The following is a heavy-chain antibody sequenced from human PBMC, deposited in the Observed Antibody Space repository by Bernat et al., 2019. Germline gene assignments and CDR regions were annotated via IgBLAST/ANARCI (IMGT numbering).Heavy chain of an antibody. J-gene: IGHJ4*02. Sequence: EVQLLESGGGLVQPGGSLRLSCAASGFTFSNYAMSWVRQAPGKGLEWVSAISGSGANTYYADSVKGRFTISRDNSKNTLCLQMNSLRAEDTALYYCAKVTGAYCCGGSCYVDFWGQGTLVTVSS. CDR1: GFTFSNYA. CDR2: ISGSGANT. D-gene: IGHD2-15*01. CDR3: AKVTGAYCCGGSCYVDF. V-gene: IGHV3-23*01.